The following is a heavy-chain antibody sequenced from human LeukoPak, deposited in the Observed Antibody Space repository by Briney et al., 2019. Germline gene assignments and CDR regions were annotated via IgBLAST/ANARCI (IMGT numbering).Heavy chain of an antibody. V-gene: IGHV4-34*01. J-gene: IGHJ4*02. CDR1: GGSFSGYY. CDR3: ARGWPGTYPFDY. CDR2: INHSGST. D-gene: IGHD6-13*01. Sequence: PSETLSLTCAVYGGSFSGYYWSWIRQPPGKGLEWIGEINHSGSTNYNPSLKSRVTISVDTSKNQFSLKLSSVTAADTAVYYCARGWPGTYPFDYWGQGTLVTVSS.